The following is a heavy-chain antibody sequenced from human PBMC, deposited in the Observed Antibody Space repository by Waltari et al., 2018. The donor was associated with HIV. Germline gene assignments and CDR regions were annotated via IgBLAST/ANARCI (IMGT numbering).Heavy chain of an antibody. CDR2: IISSGSTI. D-gene: IGHD3-10*01. V-gene: IGHV3-48*03. Sequence: EVQLVESGGGLVQPGGSLRLSCAASGFTFSSYEMNWVRQAPGKGLEWVSYIISSGSTIYYADSVKGRFTISRDNAKNSLYLQMNSLRAEDTAVYYCARDWGSGSYRWGQGTLVTVSS. J-gene: IGHJ4*02. CDR1: GFTFSSYE. CDR3: ARDWGSGSYR.